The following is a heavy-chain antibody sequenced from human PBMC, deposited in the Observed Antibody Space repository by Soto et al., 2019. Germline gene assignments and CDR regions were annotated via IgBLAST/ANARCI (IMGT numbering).Heavy chain of an antibody. V-gene: IGHV1-69*13. J-gene: IGHJ1*01. CDR2: IIPVFGTA. CDR3: ARGWNDFPH. D-gene: IGHD1-1*01. CDR1: GGTFSSYA. Sequence: ASVKVSCKASGGTFSSYAISWVRQAPGQGLECMGGIIPVFGTANYAQKFQGRVTINADESTSTVYTELSSLRSEDTAVYYCARGWNDFPHWGQGTLVTVSS.